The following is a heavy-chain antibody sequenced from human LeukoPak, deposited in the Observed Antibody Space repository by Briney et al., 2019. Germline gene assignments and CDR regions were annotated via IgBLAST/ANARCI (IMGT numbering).Heavy chain of an antibody. Sequence: GGSLRLSCTPSGFTFSNYAMNWARRAPGKGLEWVSGISGSSGSTYYADSVKGRFTISRDNSKNTLYLQMNSLRVEDTAIYYCAKDSGYYYDSSGYYNRFDYWGQGTLVTVSS. V-gene: IGHV3-23*01. CDR3: AKDSGYYYDSSGYYNRFDY. D-gene: IGHD3-22*01. CDR2: ISGSSGST. J-gene: IGHJ4*02. CDR1: GFTFSNYA.